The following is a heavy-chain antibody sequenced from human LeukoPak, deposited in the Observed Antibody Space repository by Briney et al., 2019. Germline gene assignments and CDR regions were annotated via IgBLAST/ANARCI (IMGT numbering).Heavy chain of an antibody. V-gene: IGHV3-23*01. CDR3: TKRGVVIRVVLVGFHKEAYYFDS. J-gene: IGHJ4*02. CDR2: ISGSGGRT. D-gene: IGHD3-10*01. Sequence: GGSLSLSCAVSGIPLSNYGMSWVRQAPGKGLEWVAGISGSGGRTNYGAAVKGRFTISRDNAKNTLFLQMNSLRVEDTAVYFCTKRGVVIRVVLVGFHKEAYYFDSWGQGALVTVSS. CDR1: GIPLSNYG.